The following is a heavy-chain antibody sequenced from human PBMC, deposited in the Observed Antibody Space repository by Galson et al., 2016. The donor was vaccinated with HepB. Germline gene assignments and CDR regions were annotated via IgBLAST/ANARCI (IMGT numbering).Heavy chain of an antibody. V-gene: IGHV4-34*01. Sequence: SETLSLTCGVYGGSFSYYSWTWIRQPPGKGLEWIGEINHGGKTNYNPSLECRLTLSVDTSKSQISLKLTSVTAADTAVDYDASGYRSTVTFYSSYDIDVCGRGTTVTV. D-gene: IGHD2/OR15-2a*01. CDR1: GGSFSYYS. CDR3: ASGYRSTVTFYSSYDIDV. J-gene: IGHJ6*03. CDR2: INHGGKT.